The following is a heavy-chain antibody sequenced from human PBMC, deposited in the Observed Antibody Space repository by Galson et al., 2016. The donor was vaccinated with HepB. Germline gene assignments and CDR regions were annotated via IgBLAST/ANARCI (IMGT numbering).Heavy chain of an antibody. J-gene: IGHJ4*02. V-gene: IGHV4-34*01. D-gene: IGHD5-18*01. Sequence: ETLSLTCVVYGGSFSGYYWSWIRQPPGKGLEWIGEINHSGRTYYNPSLKSRVTISVDMSKSQFALKLRSVTAADTAVYYCANSGHSYGYVYWGQGSLVTVSS. CDR1: GGSFSGYY. CDR3: ANSGHSYGYVY. CDR2: INHSGRT.